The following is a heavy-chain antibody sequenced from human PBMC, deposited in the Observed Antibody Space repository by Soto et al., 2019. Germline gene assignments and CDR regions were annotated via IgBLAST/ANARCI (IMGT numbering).Heavy chain of an antibody. D-gene: IGHD6-6*01. CDR1: GYTFTSYG. V-gene: IGHV1-18*01. CDR2: ISAYNGNT. Sequence: QVQLVQSGAEVKKPGASVKVSCKASGYTFTSYGISWVRQAPGQGLEWMGWISAYNGNTNYAQKLQGRVTMTTVTSTSTDYMELRSLRSDDTAVYYCAINYQYSSSLDYYYYYGMDVWGQGTTVTVSS. J-gene: IGHJ6*02. CDR3: AINYQYSSSLDYYYYYGMDV.